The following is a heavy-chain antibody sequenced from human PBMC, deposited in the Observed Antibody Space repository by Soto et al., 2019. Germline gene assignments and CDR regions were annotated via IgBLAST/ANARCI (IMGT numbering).Heavy chain of an antibody. CDR1: GFTSSSYA. CDR2: IGGSGGST. V-gene: IGHV3-23*01. Sequence: PGGSLRLSCAASGFTSSSYAMSWVRRAPGKGLEWVSAIGGSGGSTYYADSVKGRFTISRDNSKNTLYLQMNSLRAEDTAVYYCAKVHCSGGSCYLYYYYGMDVWGQGTTVTVSS. CDR3: AKVHCSGGSCYLYYYYGMDV. D-gene: IGHD2-15*01. J-gene: IGHJ6*02.